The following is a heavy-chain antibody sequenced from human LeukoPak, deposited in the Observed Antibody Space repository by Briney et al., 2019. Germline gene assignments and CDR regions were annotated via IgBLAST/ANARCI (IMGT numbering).Heavy chain of an antibody. CDR1: GYTFTGYY. J-gene: IGHJ4*02. CDR2: INPNSGGP. CDR3: ARSRGYCTNGVCYREFDY. Sequence: SVKVSCKASGYTFTGYYMHWVRQAPGQGLEWMGWINPNSGGPNYAQKFQGRVTMTRDTSISTAYMDLSGLRSDDTAVYYCARSRGYCTNGVCYREFDYWGQGTLVTVSS. D-gene: IGHD2-8*01. V-gene: IGHV1-2*02.